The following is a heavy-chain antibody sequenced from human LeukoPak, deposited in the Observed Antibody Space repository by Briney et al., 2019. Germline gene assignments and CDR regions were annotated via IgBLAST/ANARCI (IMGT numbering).Heavy chain of an antibody. CDR2: IYYSGST. Sequence: SETLSLTCTVSGGSISSYYWSWVRQTPGKGLEWIGYIYYSGSTNFNPSLKSRVTISVDTSKNQFSLKMSSVTAADTAVYFCARGGPPGYYYDYYMDVWGKGTTVTISS. CDR3: ARGGPPGYYYDYYMDV. V-gene: IGHV4-59*01. CDR1: GGSISSYY. J-gene: IGHJ6*03.